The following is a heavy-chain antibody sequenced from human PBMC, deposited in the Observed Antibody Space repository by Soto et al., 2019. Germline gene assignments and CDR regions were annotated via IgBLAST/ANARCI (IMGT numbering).Heavy chain of an antibody. D-gene: IGHD3-16*02. CDR2: IYYSGST. Sequence: SETLSLTCTVSGGSISSYYWSWIRQPPGKGLEWIGYIYYSGSTNYNPSLKSRVTISVDTSKNQFSLKLSSVTAADTAVYYCAREEYDYVWGSYRFDYWGQGTLVTVSS. V-gene: IGHV4-59*12. J-gene: IGHJ4*02. CDR1: GGSISSYY. CDR3: AREEYDYVWGSYRFDY.